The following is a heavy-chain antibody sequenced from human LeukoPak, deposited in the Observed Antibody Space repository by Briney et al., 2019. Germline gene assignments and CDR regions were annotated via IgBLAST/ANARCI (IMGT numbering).Heavy chain of an antibody. CDR2: IYYSGST. J-gene: IGHJ6*03. CDR3: ARVRGVRGVNYYYYMDV. V-gene: IGHV4-59*01. CDR1: GESISGFY. D-gene: IGHD3-10*01. Sequence: SETLSLTCTVSGESISGFYWTWIRQPPGKGLEWIGYIYYSGSTNYNPSLKSRVTISVDTSKNQFSLKLSSVTAADTAVYYCARVRGVRGVNYYYYMDVWGKGTTVTISS.